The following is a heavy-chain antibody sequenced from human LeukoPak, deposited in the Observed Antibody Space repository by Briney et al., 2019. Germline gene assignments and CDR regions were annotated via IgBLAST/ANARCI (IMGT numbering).Heavy chain of an antibody. CDR1: GDSISSSSYY. CDR2: IYYSGST. D-gene: IGHD5-18*01. J-gene: IGHJ1*01. CDR3: ARGEGYNYGYFQH. V-gene: IGHV4-39*07. Sequence: PSEALSLTCTVSGDSISSSSYYWGWIRQPPGKGLEWIGNIYYSGSTYYNPSLKSRVTISVDTSKNQFSLKLSSVTAADTAVYYCARGEGYNYGYFQHWGQGTLVTVSS.